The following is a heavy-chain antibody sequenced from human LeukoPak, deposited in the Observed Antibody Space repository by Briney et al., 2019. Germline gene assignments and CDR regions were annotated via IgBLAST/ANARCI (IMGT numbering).Heavy chain of an antibody. CDR3: ARRTFTAISTMIDY. Sequence: GSLRLSCAASGFTFTSYAMSWVRQPPGKVLEGIGEIYHSGSTNYNPSLKSRVTISVDKSKNQFSLKLSSVTAADTAVYYCARRTFTAISTMIDYWGQGTLVTVSS. D-gene: IGHD5-18*01. CDR1: GFTFTSYAM. V-gene: IGHV4-4*02. CDR2: IYHSGST. J-gene: IGHJ4*02.